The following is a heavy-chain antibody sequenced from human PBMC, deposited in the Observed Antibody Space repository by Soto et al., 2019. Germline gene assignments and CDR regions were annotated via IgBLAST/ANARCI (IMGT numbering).Heavy chain of an antibody. CDR1: GGSFSGYY. CDR2: INHSGST. V-gene: IGHV4-34*01. Sequence: QVQLQQWGAGLLKPSETLSLTCAVYGGSFSGYYWSWIRQPPGKGREWIGEINHSGSTNYNPSLRRRVTISLDTSKNQFSLKLSSVTAADTAVYYCARGHMVRGYYYYYGMDVWGQGTTVTVSS. CDR3: ARGHMVRGYYYYYGMDV. J-gene: IGHJ6*02. D-gene: IGHD3-10*01.